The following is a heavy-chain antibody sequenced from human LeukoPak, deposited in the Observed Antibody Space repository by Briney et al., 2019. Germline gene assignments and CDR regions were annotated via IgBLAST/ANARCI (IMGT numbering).Heavy chain of an antibody. CDR2: IRSKAYRGTA. D-gene: IGHD3-22*01. V-gene: IGHV3-49*04. CDR3: TSVYDTSGYYYSGIDY. CDR1: GFTFGDYA. Sequence: GRSLRLSCTASGFTFGDYAMSWVRQAPGKGLEWVGFIRSKAYRGTAEYAASVKGRFTISRDDSKNIAYLQTNSLKMEDTAVYFCTSVYDTSGYYYSGIDYWGQGTLVTVST. J-gene: IGHJ4*02.